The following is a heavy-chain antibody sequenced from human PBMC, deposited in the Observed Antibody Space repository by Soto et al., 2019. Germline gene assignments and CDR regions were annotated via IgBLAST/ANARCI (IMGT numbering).Heavy chain of an antibody. Sequence: QVQLQQWGAGLLKPSETLSLTCAVYGGSFSGYYWSWIRQPPGKGLEWIGEINHSGSTNYNPSLKSRVTISVDTSKNQFSLKLSSVTAADTAVYYCARDHHITIFGVVIPPVNWFDPWGQGTLVTVSS. D-gene: IGHD3-3*01. V-gene: IGHV4-34*01. CDR3: ARDHHITIFGVVIPPVNWFDP. CDR1: GGSFSGYY. CDR2: INHSGST. J-gene: IGHJ5*02.